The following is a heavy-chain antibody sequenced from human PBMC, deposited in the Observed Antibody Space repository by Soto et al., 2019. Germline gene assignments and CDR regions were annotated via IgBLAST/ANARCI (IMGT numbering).Heavy chain of an antibody. V-gene: IGHV1-8*01. D-gene: IGHD3-10*01. Sequence: ASVKVSCKASGDTFTTYDINWVRQATGHGLEWMGWINPNSGNIGYAQRFQGRVTMTRDTAISTAYMEVSSLRSDDTAVYYCARGRASGSYYLLDYLGQGTLVTVSS. CDR1: GDTFTTYD. CDR2: INPNSGNI. CDR3: ARGRASGSYYLLDY. J-gene: IGHJ4*02.